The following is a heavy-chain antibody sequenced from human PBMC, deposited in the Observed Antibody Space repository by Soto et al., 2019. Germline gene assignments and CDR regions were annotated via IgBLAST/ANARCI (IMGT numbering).Heavy chain of an antibody. CDR2: IYYSGNT. J-gene: IGHJ4*02. V-gene: IGHV4-39*01. CDR3: ARHFGSCRDCIEVFDY. Sequence: SETLSLTCTVSGDSISSSGYYWGWIRQPPGKGLEWIGNIYYSGNTYYNPSLKSRVTMSVDTSTNQFSLKLSSVTAADTAVYYCARHFGSCRDCIEVFDYWGQGTLVTVSS. CDR1: GDSISSSGYY. D-gene: IGHD3-16*02.